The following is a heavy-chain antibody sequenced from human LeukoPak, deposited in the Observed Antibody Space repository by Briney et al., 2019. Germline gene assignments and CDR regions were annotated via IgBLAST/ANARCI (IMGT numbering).Heavy chain of an antibody. CDR3: VTGQWLVPVSY. D-gene: IGHD6-19*01. CDR1: GGSFSGYY. CDR2: IKHSGST. J-gene: IGHJ4*02. V-gene: IGHV4-34*01. Sequence: SETLSLTCAVYGGSFSGYYWSWIRQPPGKGLEWIGEIKHSGSTNYNPSLKSRVTISEDTSKNQFSLKLNSVTAADTAVYYCVTGQWLVPVSYWGQGTVVTVSS.